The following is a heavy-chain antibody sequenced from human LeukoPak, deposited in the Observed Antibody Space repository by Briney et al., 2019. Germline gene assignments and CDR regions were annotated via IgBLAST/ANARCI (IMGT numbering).Heavy chain of an antibody. Sequence: GASVKVSCKASGYTFTGCYMHWVRQAPGQGLEWMGWTNPNSGGTNYAQKFQGRVTMTRDTSISTAYMELSRLRSDDTAVYYCGRDRDTMVAYWGQGTLVTVSS. D-gene: IGHD3-10*01. V-gene: IGHV1-2*02. J-gene: IGHJ4*02. CDR1: GYTFTGCY. CDR3: GRDRDTMVAY. CDR2: TNPNSGGT.